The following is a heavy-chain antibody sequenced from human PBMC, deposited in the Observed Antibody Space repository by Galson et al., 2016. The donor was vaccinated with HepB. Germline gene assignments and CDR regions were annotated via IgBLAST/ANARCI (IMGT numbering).Heavy chain of an antibody. D-gene: IGHD3-16*01. V-gene: IGHV3-21*04. CDR1: GFTFSSYS. J-gene: IGHJ5*01. CDR3: ARQYGGGAHHCDS. Sequence: SLRLSCAASGFTFSSYSMNWVRQAPGKGLEWVSSISSSSSYIYYADSVKGRFTISRDNAKNLLYLQMNSLRAEDTAVYYCARQYGGGAHHCDSWGHGTLVTVSS. CDR2: ISSSSSYI.